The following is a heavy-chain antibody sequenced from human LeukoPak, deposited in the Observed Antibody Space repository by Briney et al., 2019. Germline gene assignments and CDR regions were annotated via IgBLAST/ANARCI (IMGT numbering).Heavy chain of an antibody. CDR2: IWYDESNK. J-gene: IGHJ4*02. V-gene: IGHV3-33*01. Sequence: AGRSLRLSCAASGFSSYGMHWVRQAPGKGLEWVAVIWYDESNKYYADSVKGRFTISRDNSRNTLYLQMNSLRAEDTAVYYCARDGFSSSWYGRALDYWGQGTLVTVSS. CDR3: ARDGFSSSWYGRALDY. CDR1: GFSSYG. D-gene: IGHD6-13*01.